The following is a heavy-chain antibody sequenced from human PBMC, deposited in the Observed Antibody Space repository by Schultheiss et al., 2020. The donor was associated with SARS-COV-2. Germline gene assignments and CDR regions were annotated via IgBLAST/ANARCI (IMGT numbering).Heavy chain of an antibody. V-gene: IGHV3-21*01. Sequence: GGSLRLSCSASGFTVSSNYMSWVRQAPGKGLEWVSSISSSSSYIYYADSVKGRFTISRDNSKNTLYLQMNSLRAEDTAVYYCARGDIVVVPAAMDYYYYMDVWGKGTTVTVSS. CDR2: ISSSSSYI. D-gene: IGHD2-2*01. CDR3: ARGDIVVVPAAMDYYYYMDV. CDR1: GFTVSSNY. J-gene: IGHJ6*03.